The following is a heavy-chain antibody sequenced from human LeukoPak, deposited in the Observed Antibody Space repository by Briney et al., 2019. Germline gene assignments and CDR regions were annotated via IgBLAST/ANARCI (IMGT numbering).Heavy chain of an antibody. Sequence: SETLSLTCIVSGGSISSFYWSWIRQPPGKGLEWIGYIYYTGSTNYNPSLKSRVTISVDTSKNPFSLKLSSVTAADTAVYHCARGSESDSDNWFDPWGQGTLVTVSS. CDR2: IYYTGST. CDR3: ARGSESDSDNWFDP. CDR1: GGSISSFY. D-gene: IGHD2-21*01. V-gene: IGHV4-59*01. J-gene: IGHJ5*02.